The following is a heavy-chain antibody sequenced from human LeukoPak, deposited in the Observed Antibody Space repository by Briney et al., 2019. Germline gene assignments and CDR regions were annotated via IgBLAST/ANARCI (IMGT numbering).Heavy chain of an antibody. J-gene: IGHJ4*02. V-gene: IGHV3-21*01. CDR2: IRSNGNV. D-gene: IGHD3-16*01. CDR3: ARDWGRRTAPFDH. CDR1: GFTFSNYG. Sequence: GGSLRLSCAASGFTFSNYGMNWVRQSLEKGLEWVSSIRSNGNVYYADSVKGRFTISKDNADNYLSLQMNSLTPEDAAIYFFARDWGRRTAPFDHWGRGTRVTVSS.